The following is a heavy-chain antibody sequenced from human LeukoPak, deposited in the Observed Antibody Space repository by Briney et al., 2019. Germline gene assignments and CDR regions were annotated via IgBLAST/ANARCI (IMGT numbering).Heavy chain of an antibody. Sequence: SETLSLTCTVSGGSISSSSYYWGWIRQPPGKGLEWIGSIYYSGSTYYNPSLKSRVTISVDTSKNQFSLKLSSVTAADTVVYYCARLVIAAAGHFDYWGQGTLVTVSS. D-gene: IGHD6-13*01. J-gene: IGHJ4*02. V-gene: IGHV4-39*07. CDR2: IYYSGST. CDR1: GGSISSSSYY. CDR3: ARLVIAAAGHFDY.